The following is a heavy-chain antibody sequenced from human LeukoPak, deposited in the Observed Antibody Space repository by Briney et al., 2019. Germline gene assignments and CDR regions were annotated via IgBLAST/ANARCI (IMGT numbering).Heavy chain of an antibody. V-gene: IGHV4-38-2*02. Sequence: SETLSLTCTVSGYSISSSSYWGWIRQPPGKGLEWIGSIYHSGNTYYNPSLKSRVTISVDTSKNQFYLKLSSVTAADTAVYCCARVYYYDSSGYYYVGGYFDYWGQGTLVTVSS. CDR2: IYHSGNT. D-gene: IGHD3-22*01. CDR1: GYSISSSSY. J-gene: IGHJ4*02. CDR3: ARVYYYDSSGYYYVGGYFDY.